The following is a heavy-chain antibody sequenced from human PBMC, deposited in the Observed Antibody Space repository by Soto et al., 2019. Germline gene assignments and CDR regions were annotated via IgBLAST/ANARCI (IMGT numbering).Heavy chain of an antibody. CDR1: GGSISSYY. CDR3: ARSGVAVAGGDY. D-gene: IGHD6-19*01. CDR2: IYYSGST. V-gene: IGHV4-59*08. Sequence: QVQLQESGPGLVKPSETLSLTCTVSGGSISSYYWSWIRQPPGKGLEWIGYIYYSGSTNYNPSLKSRVTLSVDTSKNQFSLKLSSVTAADTAVYYCARSGVAVAGGDYWGQGTLVTVSS. J-gene: IGHJ4*02.